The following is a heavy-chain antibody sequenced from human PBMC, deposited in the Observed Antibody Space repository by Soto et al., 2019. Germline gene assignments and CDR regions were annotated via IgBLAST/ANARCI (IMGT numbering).Heavy chain of an antibody. V-gene: IGHV5-10-1*01. D-gene: IGHD3-22*01. CDR1: GYSFASYW. CDR3: ARHKAFYYDSSGA. CDR2: IDPSDSYA. Sequence: GESLKISCKGSGYSFASYWISWVRQMPAKGLEWMGRIDPSDSYANYSPSFQGHVTFSADKSISTAYLQWSSLRASDTAMYYCARHKAFYYDSSGAWGQGTMVTVSS. J-gene: IGHJ5*02.